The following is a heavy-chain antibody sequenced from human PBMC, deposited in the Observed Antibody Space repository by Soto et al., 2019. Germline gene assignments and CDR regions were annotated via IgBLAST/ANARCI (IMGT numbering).Heavy chain of an antibody. CDR2: VYPYFSDI. J-gene: IGHJ2*01. CDR1: GYIFADYW. V-gene: IGHV5-51*07. CDR3: ARVGLLGASRNWYFDL. Sequence: EVQLVQSGAEMKKPGESLKISCKGSGYIFADYWIAWVHQMPGKGLEWMGIVYPYFSDIRYSPSFQGQVTISADKSISTAYLQWNSLKASDTAVYYCARVGLLGASRNWYFDLWGRGTLVTVSS. D-gene: IGHD1-26*01.